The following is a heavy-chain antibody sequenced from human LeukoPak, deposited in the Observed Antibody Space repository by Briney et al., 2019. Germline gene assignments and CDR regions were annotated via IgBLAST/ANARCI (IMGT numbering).Heavy chain of an antibody. D-gene: IGHD3-22*01. CDR3: AREAPGYYTYFGAFDI. CDR1: GFTFSSYS. CDR2: ISSSSSYI. J-gene: IGHJ3*02. V-gene: IGHV3-21*01. Sequence: GGSLRLSCAASGFTFSSYSMNWVRQAPGKGLEWVSSISSSSSYIYYADSVKGRFTISRDNAKNSLYLQMNSLRAEDTAVYYCAREAPGYYTYFGAFDIWGQGTVVTVSS.